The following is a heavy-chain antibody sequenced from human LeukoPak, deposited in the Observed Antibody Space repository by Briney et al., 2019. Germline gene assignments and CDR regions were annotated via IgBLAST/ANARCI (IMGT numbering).Heavy chain of an antibody. CDR3: ARDRGGSSGWSGVGY. CDR1: GFTFSSYW. CDR2: INSDGSST. J-gene: IGHJ4*02. Sequence: GGSLRLSCAASGFTFSSYWMHWVRQAPGKGLVWVSRINSDGSSTSYADSVKGRFTISRDNAKNSLYLRMNSLRADDTAVYNCARDRGGSSGWSGVGYWGQGTLVTVSS. V-gene: IGHV3-74*01. D-gene: IGHD6-19*01.